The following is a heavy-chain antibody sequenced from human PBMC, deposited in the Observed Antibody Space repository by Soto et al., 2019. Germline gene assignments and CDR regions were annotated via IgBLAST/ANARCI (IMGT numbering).Heavy chain of an antibody. V-gene: IGHV3-23*01. J-gene: IGHJ4*02. CDR2: INGRGGST. Sequence: GGSLRLSCAASGFTFSSYAMSWVRQAPGKGLEWVEAINGRGGSTSNADSVKGRFTISRDNSKNTLYLQMNSLRAEDTAVYYCAKRERKEYSYGSLYWGQGTLVTVSS. CDR1: GFTFSSYA. D-gene: IGHD5-18*01. CDR3: AKRERKEYSYGSLY.